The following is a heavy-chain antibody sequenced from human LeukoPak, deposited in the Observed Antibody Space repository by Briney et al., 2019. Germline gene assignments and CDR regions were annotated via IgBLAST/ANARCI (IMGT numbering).Heavy chain of an antibody. D-gene: IGHD6-13*01. Sequence: GGSLRLSCAASGFSFSDYYMSWIRQAPGKGLEWVSYISSRGSSIHYADSVKGRFTISRDNARNSLFLQMNSLRAEDTAVYYRARGDKYSSSWYVYYYYGMDVWGQGTTVTVSS. CDR1: GFSFSDYY. CDR3: ARGDKYSSSWYVYYYYGMDV. V-gene: IGHV3-11*01. J-gene: IGHJ6*02. CDR2: ISSRGSSI.